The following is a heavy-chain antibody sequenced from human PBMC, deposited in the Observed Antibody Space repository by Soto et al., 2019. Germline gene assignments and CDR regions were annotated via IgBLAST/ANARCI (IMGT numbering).Heavy chain of an antibody. Sequence: PGGSLRLSCAASGFTFSSYSMNWVRQAPGKGLEWVSYISSSSSTIYYADSVKGRFAISRDNAKNSLYLQMNSLRAEDTAVYYCARDPRLWFGELLYRYYFDYWGQGTLVTVSS. J-gene: IGHJ4*02. V-gene: IGHV3-48*01. D-gene: IGHD3-10*01. CDR3: ARDPRLWFGELLYRYYFDY. CDR2: ISSSSSTI. CDR1: GFTFSSYS.